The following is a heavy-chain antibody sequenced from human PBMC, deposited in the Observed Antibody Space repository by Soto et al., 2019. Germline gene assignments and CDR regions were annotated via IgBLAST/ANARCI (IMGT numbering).Heavy chain of an antibody. CDR1: GGSFSGYY. Sequence: PSETLSLTCAVYGGSFSGYYWSWIRQPPGKGLEWIGEINHSGSTNYNPSLKSRVTISVDTSKNQFSLKLSSVAAADTAVYYCARGGPRYCSGGSCYFFDYWGQGTLVTISS. J-gene: IGHJ4*02. CDR3: ARGGPRYCSGGSCYFFDY. CDR2: INHSGST. D-gene: IGHD2-15*01. V-gene: IGHV4-34*01.